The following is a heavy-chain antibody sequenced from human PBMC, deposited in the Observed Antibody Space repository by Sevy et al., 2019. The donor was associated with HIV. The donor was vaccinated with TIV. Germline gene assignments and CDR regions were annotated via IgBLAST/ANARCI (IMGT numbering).Heavy chain of an antibody. V-gene: IGHV3-30*04. J-gene: IGHJ6*02. Sequence: GGSLRLSCAASGFTFSSYAMHWVRQAPGKGLEWVAVISSDGSNKCYADSVKGRFTISRDNSKNTLYLQMNSLRAEDTAVYYCARDLRLSSTSYYNGVCYYYYYGLDVWGQGTTVTVSS. CDR3: ARDLRLSSTSYYNGVCYYYYYGLDV. D-gene: IGHD2-2*02. CDR2: ISSDGSNK. CDR1: GFTFSSYA.